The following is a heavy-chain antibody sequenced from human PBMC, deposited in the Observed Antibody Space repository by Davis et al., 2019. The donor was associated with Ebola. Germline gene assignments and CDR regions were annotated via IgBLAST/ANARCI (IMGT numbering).Heavy chain of an antibody. D-gene: IGHD3-10*01. CDR1: GFTFSSYG. CDR3: ARIEAYGAGNYFEY. CDR2: VNSAGTYT. V-gene: IGHV3-NL1*01. J-gene: IGHJ4*02. Sequence: GESLKISCAASGFTFSSYGMHWVRQAPGKGLEWVSAVNSAGTYTYYADSVKGRFTISRDTSTVYLQMNYLRVEDTAVYYCARIEAYGAGNYFEYWGQGTLVTISS.